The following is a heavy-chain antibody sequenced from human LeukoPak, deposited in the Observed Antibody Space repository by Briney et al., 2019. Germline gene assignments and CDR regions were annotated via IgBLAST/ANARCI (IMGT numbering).Heavy chain of an antibody. CDR1: SYFITSGYY. D-gene: IGHD3-10*01. V-gene: IGHV4-4*07. CDR3: ARDSGTTGEVKFDP. Sequence: PSETLSLTCTVSSYFITSGYYWSWIRQPAGKGLEWIGRIYSSGSTTYNPSLKSRVTMSVDTSKNQFSLKVTSVTAADTAVYYCARDSGTTGEVKFDPWGQGTLVTVSS. CDR2: IYSSGST. J-gene: IGHJ5*02.